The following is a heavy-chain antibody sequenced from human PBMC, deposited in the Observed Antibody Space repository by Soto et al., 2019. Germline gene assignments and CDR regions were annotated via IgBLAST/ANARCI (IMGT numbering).Heavy chain of an antibody. CDR1: GLTFRSYW. Sequence: LRLSCAASGLTFRSYWMHWVRQAPGKGLVWVSRINRDGSSTSYADSVKGRVTISRDTAKNTLYLQMNSLRAEDTAVYYCAREIVTTGEYYFDSWGQGTLVTVSS. CDR2: INRDGSST. V-gene: IGHV3-74*01. J-gene: IGHJ4*02. CDR3: AREIVTTGEYYFDS. D-gene: IGHD1-1*01.